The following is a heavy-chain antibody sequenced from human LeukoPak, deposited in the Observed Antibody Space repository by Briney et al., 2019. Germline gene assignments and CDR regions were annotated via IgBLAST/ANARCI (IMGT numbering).Heavy chain of an antibody. V-gene: IGHV4-31*03. CDR2: IYYSGST. J-gene: IGHJ4*02. D-gene: IGHD3-22*01. CDR3: ARGESDDSSGYYYPRFDY. Sequence: PSETLSLTCTVSGGSISSGGYYWSWIRQHPGKGLEWIGYIYYSGSTYYNPSLKSRVTISVDTSKNQFSLKLSSVTAADTAVYYCARGESDDSSGYYYPRFDYWGQGTLVTVSS. CDR1: GGSISSGGYY.